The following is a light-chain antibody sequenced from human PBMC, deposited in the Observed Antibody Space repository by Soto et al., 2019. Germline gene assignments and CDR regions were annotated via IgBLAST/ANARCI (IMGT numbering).Light chain of an antibody. CDR2: DNT. Sequence: QSVLTQPPSASGTPGQRVTISCTGSSSNIGAGFDVHWYQHLPGTAPKLLIYDNTNRPSGVPDRFSGSKSGTSASLAITGLQAEDEADYYCQSYDSSLSGYVFGTGTKVTVL. CDR1: SSNIGAGFD. J-gene: IGLJ1*01. CDR3: QSYDSSLSGYV. V-gene: IGLV1-40*01.